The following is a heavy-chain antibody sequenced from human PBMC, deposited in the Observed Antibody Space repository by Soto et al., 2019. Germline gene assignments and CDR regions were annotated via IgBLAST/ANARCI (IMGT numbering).Heavy chain of an antibody. CDR2: ISYDGSNK. Sequence: QVQLVESGGGVVQPGRSLRRSCAASGFTFSSYGMHWVRQAPGKGKEWVAGISYDGSNKYYADSVKVRFTISRDNSKNTLYLQMNSLRAEDTPVYYSAKDGYGDYDLLTHYWGQGNLVTVSS. J-gene: IGHJ4*02. CDR3: AKDGYGDYDLLTHY. V-gene: IGHV3-30*18. D-gene: IGHD4-17*01. CDR1: GFTFSSYG.